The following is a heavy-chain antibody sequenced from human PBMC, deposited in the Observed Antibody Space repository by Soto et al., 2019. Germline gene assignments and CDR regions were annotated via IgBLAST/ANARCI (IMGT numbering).Heavy chain of an antibody. CDR2: INHSGST. J-gene: IGHJ5*02. CDR3: ARKAGHCKRVRFDP. CDR1: GGSFSGYY. V-gene: IGHV4-34*01. Sequence: QVQLQQWGAGLLKPSETLSLTCAVYGGSFSGYYWSWIRQPPGKGLEWIGEINHSGSTNYNPSLKSRVTISVDTSKNQFSLKLSSVTAADTAVYYCARKAGHCKRVRFDPWGQGTLVTVSS. D-gene: IGHD2-15*01.